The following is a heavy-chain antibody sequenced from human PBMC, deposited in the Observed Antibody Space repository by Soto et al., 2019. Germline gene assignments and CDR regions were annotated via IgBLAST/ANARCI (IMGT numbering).Heavy chain of an antibody. V-gene: IGHV4-59*01. CDR2: IYYSGST. J-gene: IGHJ4*02. D-gene: IGHD2-15*01. CDR1: SASFTVYY. Sequence: PSETLSLTCTVSSASFTVYYWSLIRQPPGKGLEWIGYIYYSGSTSYNPSLTSRVTLSADTSKNQFSLKLRSVTAADTAVYYCARDAGGPGDYWGQGVLVTVSS. CDR3: ARDAGGPGDY.